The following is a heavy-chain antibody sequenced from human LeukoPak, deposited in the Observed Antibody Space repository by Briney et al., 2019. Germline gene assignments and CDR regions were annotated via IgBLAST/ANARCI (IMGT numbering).Heavy chain of an antibody. Sequence: SSEKVSCKASVGTFSRYAISWVRQAPGQGRAWMGRIIPILGIANHAQKFQDRVTITADKSTSTAYMEQSSLRCEDTAVYYCARVVRNGEPYYLDYWGQGTLVTVSS. CDR1: VGTFSRYA. CDR3: ARVVRNGEPYYLDY. D-gene: IGHD3-10*01. J-gene: IGHJ4*02. V-gene: IGHV1-69*04. CDR2: IIPILGIA.